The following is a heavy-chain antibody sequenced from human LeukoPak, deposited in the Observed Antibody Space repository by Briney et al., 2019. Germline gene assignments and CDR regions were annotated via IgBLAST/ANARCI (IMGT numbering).Heavy chain of an antibody. Sequence: GGSLRLSCAASGFTFSSYSMNWVRQAPGKGLEWVSYISSSSSTIYYADSVKGRFTISRDNAKNSPYLQMNSLKTEDTAVYYCTRKGWGSRYYYYYMDVWGKGTTVTVSS. CDR2: ISSSSSTI. CDR3: TRKGWGSRYYYYYMDV. D-gene: IGHD7-27*01. CDR1: GFTFSSYS. V-gene: IGHV3-48*04. J-gene: IGHJ6*03.